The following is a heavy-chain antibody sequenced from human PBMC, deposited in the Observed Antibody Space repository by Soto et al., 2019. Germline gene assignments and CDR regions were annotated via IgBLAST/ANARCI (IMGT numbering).Heavy chain of an antibody. CDR3: APRWYMATLWTD. CDR1: GFTFGSYA. CDR2: ISGGDTT. Sequence: EVQLLESGGGLVKPGGSLRLSCVASGFTFGSYAMSWVRQAPGQGLDWVSTISGGDTTQYAESVKGRFTISRDKAKNTLYLQMNTLRVEDTAVYYCAPRWYMATLWTDWGQGTLVTVSS. D-gene: IGHD2-15*01. J-gene: IGHJ4*02. V-gene: IGHV3-23*01.